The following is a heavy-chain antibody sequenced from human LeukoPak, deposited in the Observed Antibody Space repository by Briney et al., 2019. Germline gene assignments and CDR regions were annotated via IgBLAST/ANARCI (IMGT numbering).Heavy chain of an antibody. CDR3: ARHLSGITGYTYGRGIDY. Sequence: GGSLRLSCAASGFTFSSYGMHWVRQAPGKGLEWVAFIRYDGSNKYYADSVKGRFTISRDNSKNTLYLQMNRLRAEDTAVYYCARHLSGITGYTYGRGIDYWGQGTLLTVSS. D-gene: IGHD5-18*01. V-gene: IGHV3-30*02. J-gene: IGHJ4*02. CDR1: GFTFSSYG. CDR2: IRYDGSNK.